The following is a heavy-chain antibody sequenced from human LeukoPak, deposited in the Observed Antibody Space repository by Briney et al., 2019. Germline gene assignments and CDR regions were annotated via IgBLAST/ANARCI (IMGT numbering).Heavy chain of an antibody. V-gene: IGHV4-34*01. D-gene: IGHD3-10*01. CDR1: GGSFSGYY. J-gene: IGHJ6*03. CDR3: ASGGVVRGVAYYMDV. Sequence: SETLSLTCAVYGGSFSGYYWSWIRQPPGKGLEWIGEINHSGSTNYNPSLKSRVTISVDTSKNQFSLKLSSVTAADTAVYYCASGGVVRGVAYYMDVWGKGTTVTISS. CDR2: INHSGST.